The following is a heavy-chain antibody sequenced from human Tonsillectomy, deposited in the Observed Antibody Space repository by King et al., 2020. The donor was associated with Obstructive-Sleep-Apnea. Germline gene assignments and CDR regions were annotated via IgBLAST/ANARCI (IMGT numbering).Heavy chain of an antibody. V-gene: IGHV3-74*01. J-gene: IGHJ6*02. CDR2: INSDGSST. CDR1: GFTFSSYW. CDR3: SHGGRYYYGMDV. D-gene: IGHD3-16*01. Sequence: VQLVESGGGLVQPGGSLRLSCAASGFTFSSYWMHWVRQAPGKGLVWVSRINSDGSSTSYADSVKGRFTISRDNAKHTLYLQMNSLRAEDTAVYYCSHGGRYYYGMDVWGQGTTVTVSS.